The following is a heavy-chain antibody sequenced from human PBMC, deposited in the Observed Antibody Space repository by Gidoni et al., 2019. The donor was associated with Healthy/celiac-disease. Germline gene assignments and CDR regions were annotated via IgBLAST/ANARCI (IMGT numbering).Heavy chain of an antibody. CDR1: GFTFSSYW. Sequence: EVQLVESGGCLVHPGGSLRLSCAASGFTFSSYWMSWVRQAPGKGLEWVANIKQDGSEKYYVDSVKGRFTISRDNAKNSLYLQMNSLRAEDTAVYYCARRGYCSSTSCSCFDYWGQGTLVTVSS. J-gene: IGHJ4*02. D-gene: IGHD2-2*01. V-gene: IGHV3-7*04. CDR3: ARRGYCSSTSCSCFDY. CDR2: IKQDGSEK.